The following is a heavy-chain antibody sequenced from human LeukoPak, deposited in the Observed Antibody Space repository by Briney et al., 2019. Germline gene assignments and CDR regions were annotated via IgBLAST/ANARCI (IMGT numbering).Heavy chain of an antibody. CDR2: IYVTGST. J-gene: IGHJ6*03. CDR3: ARLKYYDSTGYSPGYYMDV. CDR1: GGSFSNYY. D-gene: IGHD3-22*01. Sequence: AETLSLTCTASGGSFSNYYWSWIRQPAGTGLEWVGRIYVTGSTIYNPYLQSRLAMSVDTSKNQFSLRLNCVTAADTAVYYCARLKYYDSTGYSPGYYMDVWGKGTTVTVSS. V-gene: IGHV4-4*07.